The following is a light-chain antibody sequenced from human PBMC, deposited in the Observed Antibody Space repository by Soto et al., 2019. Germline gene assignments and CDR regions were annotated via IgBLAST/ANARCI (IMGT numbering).Light chain of an antibody. Sequence: ESVLTQCPDTLSLSPGERASLSCRASQSVSSSYLTWYQQKPGQAPRLLIYGASTRATSIPDRFSGSGSGTDFTLTISRLEPEDFAVYYCQQYGSSRWTFGQGTKVDIK. J-gene: IGKJ1*01. CDR1: QSVSSSY. CDR3: QQYGSSRWT. CDR2: GAS. V-gene: IGKV3-20*01.